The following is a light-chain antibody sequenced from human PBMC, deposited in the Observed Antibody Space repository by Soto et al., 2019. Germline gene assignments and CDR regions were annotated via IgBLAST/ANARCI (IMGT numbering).Light chain of an antibody. CDR1: VLAKKY. J-gene: IGLJ3*02. V-gene: IGLV3-27*01. Sequence: SSELTQPSSVSVSPGQTARITCSGDVLAKKYARWFQQKPGQAPVLVIYKDSERPSGIPERFSGSSSGTTVTLTISGAQVEDEADYYCYSAADNNRPWVFGGGTKLTVL. CDR3: YSAADNNRPWV. CDR2: KDS.